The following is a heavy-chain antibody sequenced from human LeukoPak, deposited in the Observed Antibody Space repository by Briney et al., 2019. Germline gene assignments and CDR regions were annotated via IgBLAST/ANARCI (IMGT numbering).Heavy chain of an antibody. D-gene: IGHD6-13*01. CDR3: ARELVAAAGTGYDY. CDR1: GYSISSGYY. V-gene: IGHV4-38-2*02. CDR2: IYHSGST. J-gene: IGHJ4*02. Sequence: SETLSLTCTVSGYSISSGYYWGWIRQPPGKGLEWIGSIYHSGSTYYNPSLKSRVTISVDTSKNQFSLKLSSVTAADTAVYYCARELVAAAGTGYDYWGQGTLVTVSS.